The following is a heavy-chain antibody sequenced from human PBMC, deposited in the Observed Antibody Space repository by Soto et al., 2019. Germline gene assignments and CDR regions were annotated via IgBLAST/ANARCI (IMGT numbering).Heavy chain of an antibody. CDR1: GGSIRTGDYY. D-gene: IGHD6-6*01. CDR3: ARERPDGARLDP. Sequence: SETLSLTCTVSGGSIRTGDYYWSWIRQPPGKGLEWIGYIYYSGSTYYSPSLKSRVTISVDTSKNQFSLKLSSVTAADTAVYYCARERPDGARLDPWGQGTLVTVSS. CDR2: IYYSGST. V-gene: IGHV4-30-4*01. J-gene: IGHJ5*02.